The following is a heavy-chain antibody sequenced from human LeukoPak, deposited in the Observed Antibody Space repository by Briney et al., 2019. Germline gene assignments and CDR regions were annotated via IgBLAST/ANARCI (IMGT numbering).Heavy chain of an antibody. CDR2: INPSGGST. Sequence: ASVKVSCKASGYTVTSYYMHWVRQAPGQGLEWTGIINPSGGSTSYAQKFQGRVTMTRDMSTSTVYMELSSLRSEDTAVYYCARDWGIYYDSSGYHDYWGQGTLVTASS. D-gene: IGHD3-22*01. CDR1: GYTVTSYY. CDR3: ARDWGIYYDSSGYHDY. V-gene: IGHV1-46*01. J-gene: IGHJ4*02.